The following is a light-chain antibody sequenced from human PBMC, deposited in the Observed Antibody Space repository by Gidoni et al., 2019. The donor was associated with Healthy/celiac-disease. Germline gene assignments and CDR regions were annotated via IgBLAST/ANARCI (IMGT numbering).Light chain of an antibody. CDR1: KSVLYSSNNKNY. J-gene: IGKJ4*01. CDR3: QQYYSTPFFT. CDR2: WAS. Sequence: DIVMTQSPDSLAVSLGERATINCKSSKSVLYSSNNKNYLAWYQQKPGQPPKLLIYWASTRESGVPDRFSGSGSGTDFTLTISSLQAEDVAVYYCQQYYSTPFFTFGGGTKVEIK. V-gene: IGKV4-1*01.